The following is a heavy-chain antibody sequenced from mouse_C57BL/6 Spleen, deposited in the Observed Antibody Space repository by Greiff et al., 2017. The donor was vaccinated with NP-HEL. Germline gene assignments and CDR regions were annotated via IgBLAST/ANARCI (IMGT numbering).Heavy chain of an antibody. CDR3: ASPLTGTSYAMDD. Sequence: QVQLQQPGAELVMPGASVKLSCKASGYTFTSYWMHWVKQRPGQGLEWIGEIDPSDSYTNYNQKFKGKSTLTVDKSSSTAYMQLSSLTSEDSAVYYCASPLTGTSYAMDDWGQGTSVTVSS. CDR2: IDPSDSYT. CDR1: GYTFTSYW. V-gene: IGHV1-69*01. D-gene: IGHD4-1*01. J-gene: IGHJ4*01.